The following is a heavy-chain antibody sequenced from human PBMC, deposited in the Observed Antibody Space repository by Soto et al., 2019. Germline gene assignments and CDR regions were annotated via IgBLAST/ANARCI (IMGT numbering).Heavy chain of an antibody. CDR2: ISWNSGII. D-gene: IGHD3-10*01. Sequence: GGSLRLSCAASGFTFSSYAMSWVRQAPGKGLEWVSGISWNSGIIGYADSVKGRFTISRDNAKNSLYLQMNSLRAEDTALYYCAKDSGAMVRGLFDYWGQGTLVTVSS. CDR3: AKDSGAMVRGLFDY. CDR1: GFTFSSYA. J-gene: IGHJ4*02. V-gene: IGHV3-9*01.